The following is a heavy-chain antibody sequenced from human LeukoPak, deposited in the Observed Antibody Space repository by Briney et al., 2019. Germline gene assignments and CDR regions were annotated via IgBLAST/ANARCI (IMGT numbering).Heavy chain of an antibody. CDR3: AKAVTGSYYTGLGS. CDR1: GFTVSSNH. D-gene: IGHD1-26*01. CDR2: ISGSGGNT. J-gene: IGHJ4*02. Sequence: PGGSLRLPCAASGFTVSSNHMSWVRQAPGKGLEWVSAISGSGGNTYYADSVKGRFTISRDNSKNTLYLQINSLRAEDTAAYYCAKAVTGSYYTGLGSWGQGTLVTVSS. V-gene: IGHV3-23*01.